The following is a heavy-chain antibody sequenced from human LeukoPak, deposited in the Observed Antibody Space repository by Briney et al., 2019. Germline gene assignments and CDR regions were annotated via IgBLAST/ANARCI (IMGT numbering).Heavy chain of an antibody. D-gene: IGHD3-22*01. Sequence: PGGSLRLSCAASGFTFSSYGMHWVRQAPGKGLDWVAVIWYDGTTKYYADSVKGRFTISRDNSKTTLYLQMNSLRAEDTAVYYCARSLPDSSGYYHDYWGQGTLVTVSS. CDR2: IWYDGTTK. CDR1: GFTFSSYG. J-gene: IGHJ4*02. CDR3: ARSLPDSSGYYHDY. V-gene: IGHV3-33*01.